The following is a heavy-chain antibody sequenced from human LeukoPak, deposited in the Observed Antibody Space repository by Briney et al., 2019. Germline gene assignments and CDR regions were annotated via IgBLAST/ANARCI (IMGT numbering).Heavy chain of an antibody. J-gene: IGHJ6*02. CDR2: INHSGST. CDR1: GGSFSGYY. CDR3: ARGTPLYYDVLTSAYGMDV. D-gene: IGHD3-9*01. Sequence: PSETLSLTCAVYGGSFSGYYWSWIRQPPGKGLEWIGEINHSGSTNYNPSLKSRVTISVDTSKNQFSLKLSSVTAADTAVYYCARGTPLYYDVLTSAYGMDVWGQGTTVTVFS. V-gene: IGHV4-34*01.